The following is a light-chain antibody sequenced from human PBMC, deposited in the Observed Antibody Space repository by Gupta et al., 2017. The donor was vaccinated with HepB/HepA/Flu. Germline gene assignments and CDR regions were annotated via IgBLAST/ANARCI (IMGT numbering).Light chain of an antibody. J-gene: IGKJ1*01. CDR2: HAS. CDR1: QSVTIK. V-gene: IGKV3-15*01. CDR3: QQYDAWPPRWT. Sequence: DIVMTQSPATLSVSPGERVTLSCRASQSVTIKLAWYQQNPGQAPTLLIYHASTRASSIPPRFTGSGSGTEFTLTINDLQSDDSAIYYCQQYDAWPPRWTFGQGTKVEIK.